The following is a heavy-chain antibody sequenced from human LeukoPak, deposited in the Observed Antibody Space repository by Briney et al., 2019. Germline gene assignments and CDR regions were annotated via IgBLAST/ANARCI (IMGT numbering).Heavy chain of an antibody. CDR3: TRVGWFGELYYYGMDV. CDR1: GFTFGDYA. J-gene: IGHJ6*02. D-gene: IGHD3-10*01. CDR2: IRSKSYGGTT. V-gene: IGHV3-49*03. Sequence: GGSLRLSCTASGFTFGDYATSWFRQAPGKGLEWVGFIRSKSYGGTTEYAASVKGRFTISREDSKSIAYLQMNSLKTEDTAVYYCTRVGWFGELYYYGMDVWGQGTTVTVSS.